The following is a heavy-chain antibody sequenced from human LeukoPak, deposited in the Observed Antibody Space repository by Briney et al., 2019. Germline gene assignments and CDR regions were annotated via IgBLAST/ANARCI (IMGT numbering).Heavy chain of an antibody. CDR3: ARGGSYLSAFDI. Sequence: PGGSLRLSCAASGFTFSSYGMHWVRQAPGKGLEWVAFIRYDGSNKYYADSVKSRFTISRDNSKNTLYLQMNSLRAEDTAVYYCARGGSYLSAFDIWGQGTMVTVSS. CDR1: GFTFSSYG. D-gene: IGHD1-26*01. J-gene: IGHJ3*02. CDR2: IRYDGSNK. V-gene: IGHV3-30*02.